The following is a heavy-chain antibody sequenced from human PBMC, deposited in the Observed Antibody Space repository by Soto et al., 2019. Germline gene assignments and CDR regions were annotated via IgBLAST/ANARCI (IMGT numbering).Heavy chain of an antibody. Sequence: QVHLVQSGAEVKKPGASVTVSCKASGYSFSTYAMNWVRQAPGQGLEWMGWIHGDNGNTKYSQKFQGRVTITRDTAASTFTSYMELSSLRSEDPGVDYSARDPVRHQLPKEVYMDFWGEGTTVTVSS. CDR1: GYSFSTYA. V-gene: IGHV1-3*01. CDR3: ARDPVRHQLPKEVYMDF. D-gene: IGHD2-2*01. CDR2: IHGDNGNT. J-gene: IGHJ6*03.